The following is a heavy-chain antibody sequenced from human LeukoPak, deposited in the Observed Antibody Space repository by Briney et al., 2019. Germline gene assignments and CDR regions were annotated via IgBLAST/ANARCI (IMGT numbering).Heavy chain of an antibody. CDR1: GFTFSNYG. CDR2: IGGSGSTT. D-gene: IGHD6-13*01. CDR3: AKSHSGYSSSWDY. J-gene: IGHJ4*02. V-gene: IGHV3-23*01. Sequence: GGSLRLSCGASGFTFSNYGMNWVRQAPGKGLEWVSAIGGSGSTTYYADSVRGRFTVSRDNSRNTLYLQMNSLRVEDTAVYYCAKSHSGYSSSWDYWGQGTLVTVSS.